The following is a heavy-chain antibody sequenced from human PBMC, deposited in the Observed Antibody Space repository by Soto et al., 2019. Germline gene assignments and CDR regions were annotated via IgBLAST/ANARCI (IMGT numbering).Heavy chain of an antibody. CDR1: GFTLRAYW. V-gene: IGHV3-7*05. CDR3: ARDVSPGSSSLYLDAFDI. D-gene: IGHD6-13*01. CDR2: INRDGSKK. J-gene: IGHJ3*02. Sequence: EVQLEESGGDLVQPGGSLRLSCAASGFTLRAYWMTWVRQAPGKGLEWVANINRDGSKKSYLDSVRGRFTISRDNVGNSLYLQMDSLRADDTAIYYCARDVSPGSSSLYLDAFDIWGQWTMVTVSS.